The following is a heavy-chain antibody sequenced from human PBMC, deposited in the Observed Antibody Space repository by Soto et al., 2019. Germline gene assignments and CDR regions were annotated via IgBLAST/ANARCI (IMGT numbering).Heavy chain of an antibody. CDR1: GGSISRGGYS. CDR3: ARGGLPGTKSRYYYGMDV. CDR2: IYHSGST. V-gene: IGHV4-30-2*01. J-gene: IGHJ6*02. Sequence: QLQLQESGSGLVKPSQTLSLTCAVSGGSISRGGYSWSWIRQPPGQGLAWIGYIYHSGSTYYNPSLKSRVTISVDRSKNQFSLKLSFVTAADTAVYYCARGGLPGTKSRYYYGMDVWGQGTTVTVSS. D-gene: IGHD1-7*01.